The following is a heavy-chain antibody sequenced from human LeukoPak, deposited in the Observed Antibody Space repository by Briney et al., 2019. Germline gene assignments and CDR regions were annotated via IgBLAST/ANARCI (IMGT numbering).Heavy chain of an antibody. CDR3: GRVMYGSGSSYHFDQ. J-gene: IGHJ4*02. CDR1: GGSFSGYY. Sequence: SETLSLTCAVYGGSFSGYYWNWIRQPPGKGLEWIGEINHSGTTNYNPSPKSRVTISVDTSKNQFSLKLNSVTAADTAMYYCGRVMYGSGSSYHFDQWGQGTLVTVSS. CDR2: INHSGTT. V-gene: IGHV4-34*01. D-gene: IGHD3-10*01.